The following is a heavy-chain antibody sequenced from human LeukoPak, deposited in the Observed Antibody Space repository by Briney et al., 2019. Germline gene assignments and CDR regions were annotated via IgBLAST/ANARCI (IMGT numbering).Heavy chain of an antibody. CDR2: ITSGGSDI. J-gene: IGHJ4*02. V-gene: IGHV3-21*05. CDR1: GFGFSAAA. D-gene: IGHD4-23*01. Sequence: GGSLRLSCGASGFGFSAAAMHWVRQAPGKGLEWVSYITSGGSDIAYADSVKGRFTISRDNANNTLFMQMSSLRVEDTAVYYCARLITYGGRDYWGQGTLVTAST. CDR3: ARLITYGGRDY.